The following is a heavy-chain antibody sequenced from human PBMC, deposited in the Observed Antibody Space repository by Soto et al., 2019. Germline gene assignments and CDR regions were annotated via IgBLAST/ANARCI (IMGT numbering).Heavy chain of an antibody. CDR1: GGSISSYY. V-gene: IGHV4-59*01. Sequence: PSETLSLTCTVSGGSISSYYWSWIRQPPGKGLERIGYIYYSGRTNYNPSLKSRVTISVDTSKNQFSLKLSSVTAADTAVYYCARDNGYSYGYTLDHWGQGTLVTVS. D-gene: IGHD5-18*01. CDR2: IYYSGRT. J-gene: IGHJ4*02. CDR3: ARDNGYSYGYTLDH.